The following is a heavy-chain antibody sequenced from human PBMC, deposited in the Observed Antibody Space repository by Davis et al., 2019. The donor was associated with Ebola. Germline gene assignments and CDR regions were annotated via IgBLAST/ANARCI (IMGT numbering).Heavy chain of an antibody. Sequence: GESLKISCQGSGYSFTSYWIGWVRQMPGKGLEWMGIIYPGDSDTRYSPSFQGQVTMSVDKSISTAYLQWSSLKASDTAMYFCARHSERTYYMDVWGKGTTVTVSS. CDR2: IYPGDSDT. J-gene: IGHJ6*03. V-gene: IGHV5-51*01. D-gene: IGHD1-26*01. CDR1: GYSFTSYW. CDR3: ARHSERTYYMDV.